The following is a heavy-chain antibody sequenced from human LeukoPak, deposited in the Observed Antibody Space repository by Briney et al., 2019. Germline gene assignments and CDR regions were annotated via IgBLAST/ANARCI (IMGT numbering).Heavy chain of an antibody. CDR1: GFTFSNYA. Sequence: GGSLRLSCAASGFTFSNYAMHWVRQAPGKGLEWVALISSDGSSKDYVESVKGRFTISGDNSKNTLHLQMNSLRADDTAVYYCVRDHSTGGSGWYWDYWGQGTLVTVSS. CDR2: ISSDGSSK. D-gene: IGHD6-19*01. J-gene: IGHJ4*02. CDR3: VRDHSTGGSGWYWDY. V-gene: IGHV3-30*04.